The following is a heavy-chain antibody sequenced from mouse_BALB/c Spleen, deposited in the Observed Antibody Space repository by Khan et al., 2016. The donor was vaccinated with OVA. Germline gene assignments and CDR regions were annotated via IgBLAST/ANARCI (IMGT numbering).Heavy chain of an antibody. J-gene: IGHJ4*01. CDR2: INTYTGEP. D-gene: IGHD2-14*01. V-gene: IGHV9-3-1*01. CDR1: GYTFTIYG. CDR3: ARVGYNGTMDY. Sequence: QLVQSGPELKKPGETVKISCKASGYTFTIYGMNWVWQAPGKGLKWMGWINTYTGEPTYADDFKGRFAFSLETSASTAYLQINNLKNEDTATYFCARVGYNGTMDYWGQGTSVTVSS.